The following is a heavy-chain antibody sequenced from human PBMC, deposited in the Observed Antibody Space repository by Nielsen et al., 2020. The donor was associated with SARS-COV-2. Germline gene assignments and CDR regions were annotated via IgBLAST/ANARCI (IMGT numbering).Heavy chain of an antibody. V-gene: IGHV1-69*13. Sequence: SVKVSCKASGGTFSNYAISWVRQVPGQGLEWMGGIIPLLNTTNYAQKFQDRVTITADESTSTAYMDLSSLRSEDAAVYFCATVRLGELFRFDYWGQGTQVTVSS. CDR3: ATVRLGELFRFDY. CDR1: GGTFSNYA. D-gene: IGHD3-16*01. CDR2: IIPLLNTT. J-gene: IGHJ4*02.